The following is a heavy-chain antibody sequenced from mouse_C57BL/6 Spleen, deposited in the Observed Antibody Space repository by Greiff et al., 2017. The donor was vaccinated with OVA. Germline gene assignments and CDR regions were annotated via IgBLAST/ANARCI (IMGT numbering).Heavy chain of an antibody. D-gene: IGHD1-1*01. CDR3: ARGYYGSSWYAMDY. J-gene: IGHJ4*01. CDR1: GYTFTTYP. CDR2: FHPYNDDT. Sequence: QVHVKQSGAELVKPGASVKMSCKASGYTFTTYPIEWMKQNHGKSLEWIGNFHPYNDDTKYNEKFKGKATLTVEKSSSTVYLELSRLTSDDSAVYYCARGYYGSSWYAMDYWGQGTSVTVSS. V-gene: IGHV1-47*01.